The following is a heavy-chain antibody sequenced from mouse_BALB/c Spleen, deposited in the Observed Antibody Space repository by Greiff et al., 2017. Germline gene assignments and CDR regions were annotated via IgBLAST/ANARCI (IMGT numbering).Heavy chain of an antibody. J-gene: IGHJ4*01. V-gene: IGHV1-7*01. Sequence: VQLQESGAELAKPGASVKMSCKASGYTFTSYWMHWVKQRPGQGLEWIGYINPSTGYTEYNQKFKDKATLTADKSSSTAYMQLSSLTSEDSAVYYCARSNYRYDGAMDYWGQGTSVTVSS. CDR1: GYTFTSYW. CDR3: ARSNYRYDGAMDY. D-gene: IGHD2-14*01. CDR2: INPSTGYT.